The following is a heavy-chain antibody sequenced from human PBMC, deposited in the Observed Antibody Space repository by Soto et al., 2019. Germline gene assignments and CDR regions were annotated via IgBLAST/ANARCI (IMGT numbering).Heavy chain of an antibody. CDR2: ISFDGRNE. CDR1: GFTFSSYA. D-gene: IGHD3-22*01. V-gene: IGHV3-30-3*02. J-gene: IGHJ5*02. CDR3: AKTYDYDRSGYYQNWCDP. Sequence: QVQLVESGGGVVQPGWSLRLSCAASGFTFSSYAMHWIRQAPGKGLEWVAIISFDGRNEYYADSVKGRFTISRDNSKNTLYLQVRSMSAKDTAVYYCAKTYDYDRSGYYQNWCDPWGQGTLVTVSS.